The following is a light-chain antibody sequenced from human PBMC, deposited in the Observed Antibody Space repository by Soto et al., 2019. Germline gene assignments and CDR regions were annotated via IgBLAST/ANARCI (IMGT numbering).Light chain of an antibody. Sequence: DIQMTQSPSTLSASVGDRVTITCRASQSISSWLAWYQQKPGKAPKLLSYDASSLESGVPSRFSGSGSGTEFTLSISSLQPDDFATYYCQRYNSYFWTFGQGTKVEIK. CDR2: DAS. CDR1: QSISSW. V-gene: IGKV1-5*01. CDR3: QRYNSYFWT. J-gene: IGKJ1*01.